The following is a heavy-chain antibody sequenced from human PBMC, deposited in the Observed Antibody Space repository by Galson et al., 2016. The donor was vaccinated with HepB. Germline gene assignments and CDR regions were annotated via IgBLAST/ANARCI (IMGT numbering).Heavy chain of an antibody. CDR2: IYYSGNT. D-gene: IGHD6-13*01. Sequence: LSLTCTVSGGPISSSSYYWGWIRQAPGKGLEWIGSIYYSGNTKYNPSLKSRVTISVDTSKNQFSLKVTSVAAADTAVYYCARQRGLGSSWLSDYWGQGTLVTVSS. V-gene: IGHV4-39*01. J-gene: IGHJ4*02. CDR1: GGPISSSSYY. CDR3: ARQRGLGSSWLSDY.